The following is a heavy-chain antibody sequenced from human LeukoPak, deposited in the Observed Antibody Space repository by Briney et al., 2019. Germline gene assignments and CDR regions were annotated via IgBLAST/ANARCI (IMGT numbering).Heavy chain of an antibody. J-gene: IGHJ4*02. CDR1: GFTFSSNG. D-gene: IGHD2-2*01. CDR2: ISGSGGSP. Sequence: GGSLRLSCAAYGFTFSSNGMSWVRQAPGRGLEWVSLISGSGGSPDYTDSVKGRFTISRDNSKNTLYLQMNSLRAEDTAVYYCAKGGKTIMCPTSCYDYWGQGTLVTVSS. CDR3: AKGGKTIMCPTSCYDY. V-gene: IGHV3-23*01.